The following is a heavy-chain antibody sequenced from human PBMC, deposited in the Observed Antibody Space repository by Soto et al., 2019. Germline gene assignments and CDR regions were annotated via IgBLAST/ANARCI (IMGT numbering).Heavy chain of an antibody. D-gene: IGHD3-3*01. CDR3: ARDQGITTFGVYSMHYYGMDV. J-gene: IGHJ6*02. Sequence: SVKVSCKASGGTFSSYAISWVRQAPGQGLEWMGEIIPIFGTANYAQKFQGRVTITADESTSTAYMELSSLRSEDTAVYYCARDQGITTFGVYSMHYYGMDVWGQGTTVTVSS. V-gene: IGHV1-69*13. CDR1: GGTFSSYA. CDR2: IIPIFGTA.